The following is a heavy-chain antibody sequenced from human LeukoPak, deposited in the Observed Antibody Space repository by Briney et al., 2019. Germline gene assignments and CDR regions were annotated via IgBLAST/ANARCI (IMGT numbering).Heavy chain of an antibody. D-gene: IGHD5-24*01. CDR3: VRGRDGYKQGDH. CDR2: IYSEGPT. J-gene: IGHJ4*02. V-gene: IGHV3-66*01. CDR1: GFTVSTNY. Sequence: GGPLRLSCAASGFTVSTNYMSWVRQAPGKGLEWVSVIYSEGPTYYADFVKGRFIISTDNSKNTLYLQMNSLRGEDTAVYYCVRGRDGYKQGDHWGQGTLVTVSS.